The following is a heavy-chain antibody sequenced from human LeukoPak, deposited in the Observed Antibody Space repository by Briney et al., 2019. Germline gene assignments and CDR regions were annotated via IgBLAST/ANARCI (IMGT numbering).Heavy chain of an antibody. J-gene: IGHJ4*02. D-gene: IGHD1-26*01. CDR3: ASSTPLVGATGLFDY. V-gene: IGHV3-53*04. CDR1: GFTVSSNY. CDR2: IYSGGST. Sequence: GGSLRLSCAASGFTVSSNYMSWVSQPPRKGLELVSVIYSGGSTYYADSVKGGFTISRHNSKKTLYLQMNSLRAEDTAVYYCASSTPLVGATGLFDYWGQGTLVTVSS.